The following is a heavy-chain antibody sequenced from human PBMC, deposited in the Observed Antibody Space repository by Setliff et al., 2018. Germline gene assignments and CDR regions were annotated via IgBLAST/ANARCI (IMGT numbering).Heavy chain of an antibody. CDR2: IDISSTTI. CDR3: GTRDCRTTGCYNGYIES. CDR1: GFTFSSYS. D-gene: IGHD2-2*02. V-gene: IGHV3-48*01. J-gene: IGHJ4*02. Sequence: GESLKISCAASGFTFSSYSMKWVRQAPGKGLEWISYIDISSTTIYYADSVKGRFTISRDNAKNSLYLQMNSLRAGDTAVYFCGTRDCRTTGCYNGYIESWGQGTLVTVSS.